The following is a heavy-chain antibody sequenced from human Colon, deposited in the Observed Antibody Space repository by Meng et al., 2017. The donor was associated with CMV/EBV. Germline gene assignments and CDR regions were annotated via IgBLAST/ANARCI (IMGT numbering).Heavy chain of an antibody. Sequence: SCAAAGFTFRDHYMDWVRQAPGKVLEWVGRTRNKANSYTTEYAASVKGRFTVSRDELENSLYLQMNSLKTEDTAVYYCAREVGAFDYWGQGILVTVSS. V-gene: IGHV3-72*01. CDR1: GFTFRDHY. CDR2: TRNKANSYTT. J-gene: IGHJ4*02. D-gene: IGHD1-26*01. CDR3: AREVGAFDY.